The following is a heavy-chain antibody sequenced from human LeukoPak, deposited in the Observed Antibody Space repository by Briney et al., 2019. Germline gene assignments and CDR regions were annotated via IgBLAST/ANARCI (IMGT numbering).Heavy chain of an antibody. CDR1: GGSISSYY. D-gene: IGHD7-27*01. V-gene: IGHV4-59*12. CDR3: ARELGMPPLFDP. J-gene: IGHJ5*02. CDR2: IYYSGST. Sequence: SETLSLTCTVSGGSISSYYWSWIRQPPGKGLEWIGYIYYSGSTYYNPSLKSRVTISVDTSKNQFSLKLSSVTAADTAVYYCARELGMPPLFDPWGQGTLVTVSS.